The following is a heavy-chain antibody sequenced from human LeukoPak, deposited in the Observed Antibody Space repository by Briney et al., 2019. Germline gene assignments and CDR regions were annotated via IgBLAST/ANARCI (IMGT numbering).Heavy chain of an antibody. CDR2: IYHSGST. D-gene: IGHD3-22*01. CDR3: ARAAIYYDGSGYGHLDV. CDR1: GGSISSSNW. V-gene: IGHV4-4*02. Sequence: SETLSLTCAVSGGSISSSNWWSWVRQPPGKGLEWIGEIYHSGSTNYNPSLKSRVTISVDKSKNQFSLKLSSVTAADTAVYYCARAAIYYDGSGYGHLDVWGQGTTVTVSS. J-gene: IGHJ6*02.